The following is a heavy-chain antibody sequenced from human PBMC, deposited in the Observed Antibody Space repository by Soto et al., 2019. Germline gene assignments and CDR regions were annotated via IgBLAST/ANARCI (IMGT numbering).Heavy chain of an antibody. V-gene: IGHV4-39*01. CDR1: GGSISSSSYY. CDR3: ARPSYYGDYEGTNWFDP. J-gene: IGHJ5*02. Sequence: SETLSLTCTVSGGSISSSSYYWGWIRQPPGKGLEWIGSIYYSGSTYYNPSLKSRVTISVDTSKNQFSLKLSSVTAADTAVYYCARPSYYGDYEGTNWFDPWGQGTLVTVSS. D-gene: IGHD4-17*01. CDR2: IYYSGST.